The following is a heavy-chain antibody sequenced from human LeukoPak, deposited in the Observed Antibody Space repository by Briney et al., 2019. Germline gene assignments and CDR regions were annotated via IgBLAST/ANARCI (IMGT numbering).Heavy chain of an antibody. CDR1: GYTFTSYD. D-gene: IGHD1-26*01. CDR3: AGQRVGANTQSFDY. J-gene: IGHJ4*02. V-gene: IGHV1-8*03. CDR2: MNPNSGNT. Sequence: ASVKVSCKASGYTFTSYDINWVRQATGQGLEWMGWMNPNSGNTGYGQKFQSRVTITRNTSISTAYMELSSLRSEDTAVYYCAGQRVGANTQSFDYWGQGTLVTVSS.